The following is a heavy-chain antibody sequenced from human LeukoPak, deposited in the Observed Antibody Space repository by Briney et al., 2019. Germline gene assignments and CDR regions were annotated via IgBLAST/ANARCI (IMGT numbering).Heavy chain of an antibody. CDR1: GYTFTSYY. CDR3: ARAGIGSLYYYYYMDV. V-gene: IGHV1-46*01. CDR2: INPSGGST. Sequence: GASVKVSCKASGYTFTSYYMHWVRQAPGQGLEWMGIINPSGGSTSYAQKFQGRVTMTRDMSTSTVYMELSSLRSEDTAVYYCARAGIGSLYYYYYMDVWGKGTTVTVSS. D-gene: IGHD3-10*01. J-gene: IGHJ6*03.